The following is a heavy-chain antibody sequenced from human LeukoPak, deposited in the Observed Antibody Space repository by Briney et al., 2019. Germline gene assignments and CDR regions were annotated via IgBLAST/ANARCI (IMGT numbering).Heavy chain of an antibody. Sequence: SETLSLTCTVSGGSISSYYWSWIRQPPGKGLEWNGYIYYSGSTNYNPSLKSRVTISVDTSKNQFSLKLSSVTAADTAVYYCARRVPSSGWYVDYWRQGTLVTVSS. D-gene: IGHD6-19*01. CDR1: GGSISSYY. V-gene: IGHV4-59*01. CDR3: ARRVPSSGWYVDY. CDR2: IYYSGST. J-gene: IGHJ4*02.